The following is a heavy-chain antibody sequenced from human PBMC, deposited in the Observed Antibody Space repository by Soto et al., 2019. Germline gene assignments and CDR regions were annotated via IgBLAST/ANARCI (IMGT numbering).Heavy chain of an antibody. CDR3: AKDRLNDYIWGSYRYTVSAY. CDR2: ISYDGSNK. D-gene: IGHD3-16*02. V-gene: IGHV3-30*18. CDR1: GFTFSSYG. Sequence: QVQLVESGGGVVQPGRSLRLSCAASGFTFSSYGMHWVRQAPGKWLYWVAVISYDGSNKYYADSVKGRFTISRDNSKNTLYLQMNSLRAEDTAVYYCAKDRLNDYIWGSYRYTVSAYWGQGTLVTVSS. J-gene: IGHJ4*02.